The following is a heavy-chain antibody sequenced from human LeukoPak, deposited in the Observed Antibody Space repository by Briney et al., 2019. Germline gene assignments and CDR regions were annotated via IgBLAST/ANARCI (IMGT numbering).Heavy chain of an antibody. V-gene: IGHV3-48*03. Sequence: GETLRLSYAASILTYSSYEMNWARQAPAKGLEWVSYISGSGTTIYYADSVRGRFTISRDNAKNSLYLQMNSLRAEDTAVYYCARESGSGLDCWGQGTLVTVSS. J-gene: IGHJ4*02. D-gene: IGHD6-19*01. CDR3: ARESGSGLDC. CDR1: ILTYSSYE. CDR2: ISGSGTTI.